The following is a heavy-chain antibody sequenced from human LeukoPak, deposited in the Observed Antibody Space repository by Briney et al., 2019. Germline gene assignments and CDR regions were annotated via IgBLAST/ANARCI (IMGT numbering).Heavy chain of an antibody. CDR1: GFFFGSYA. V-gene: IGHV3-23*01. CDR2: ISGSGDTT. D-gene: IGHD1/OR15-1a*01. Sequence: GGSLRLSCEASGFFFGSYAMTWVRQAPGKGLQWVSVISGSGDTTYYADSVKGRFTISRDNSKNTLYLQMNSLRADDTAVYYCAREAVMPVAPVKIGTSDRPLYEYYGLDVWGQGTTVTVS. J-gene: IGHJ6*02. CDR3: AREAVMPVAPVKIGTSDRPLYEYYGLDV.